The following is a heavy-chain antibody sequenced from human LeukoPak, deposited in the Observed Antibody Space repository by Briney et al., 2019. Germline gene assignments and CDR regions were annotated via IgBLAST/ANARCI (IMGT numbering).Heavy chain of an antibody. V-gene: IGHV4-30-4*01. CDR2: IYYSGST. D-gene: IGHD3-9*01. J-gene: IGHJ3*02. CDR1: GGSISSGDYY. Sequence: SETLSLTCTVSGGSISSGDYYWSWIRQPPGKGLEWIGYIYYSGSTYYNPSLKSRVTISVDTSKNQFSLKLSSVTAADTAVHYCARAPRDYDILTGNAFDIWGQGTMVTVSS. CDR3: ARAPRDYDILTGNAFDI.